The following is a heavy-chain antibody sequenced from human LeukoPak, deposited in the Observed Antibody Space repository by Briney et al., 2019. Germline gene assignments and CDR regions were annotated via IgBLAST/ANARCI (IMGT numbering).Heavy chain of an antibody. V-gene: IGHV4-34*01. CDR2: INHSGST. CDR1: GGSFSGYY. J-gene: IGHJ5*02. D-gene: IGHD3-3*01. CDR3: ARTDDYYDFWSGYKNWFDP. Sequence: PSETLSLTCAVYGGSFSGYYWSWIRQPPGKGLEWIGEINHSGSTNYNPSLKSRVTISVDTSKNQFSLKLSSVTAADTAVYYCARTDDYYDFWSGYKNWFDPWGQGTLVTVSS.